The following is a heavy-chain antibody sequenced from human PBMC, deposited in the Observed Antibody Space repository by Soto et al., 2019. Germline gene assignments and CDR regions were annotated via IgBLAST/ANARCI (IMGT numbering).Heavy chain of an antibody. D-gene: IGHD2-21*01. CDR2: TSLIGGVT. CDR1: GFTFYNHA. CDR3: VDGVEIGRPPLDP. V-gene: IGHV3-23*01. J-gene: IGHJ5*02. Sequence: EVQLLESGGDLVQPGGSLRLSCAASGFTFYNHAMSWVRQAPGKGLEWVSGTSLIGGVTYYADPVKGRFTMSRDNAKNTLWLQMNRLRVEDTAVYYCVDGVEIGRPPLDPWGQGTLVIVSS.